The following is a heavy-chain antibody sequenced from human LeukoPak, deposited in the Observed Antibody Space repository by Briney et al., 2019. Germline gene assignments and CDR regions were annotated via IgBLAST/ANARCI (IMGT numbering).Heavy chain of an antibody. CDR3: ARDVGATPGYFDY. J-gene: IGHJ4*02. D-gene: IGHD1-26*01. CDR2: IYYSGST. Sequence: SETLSLTCTVSGGSISSYYWNWIRQPPGKGLEWIGYIYYSGSTNYSPSLKSRVTISVDTSKNQSSLKLSSVTAADTAVYYCARDVGATPGYFDYWGQGTLVTVSS. CDR1: GGSISSYY. V-gene: IGHV4-59*01.